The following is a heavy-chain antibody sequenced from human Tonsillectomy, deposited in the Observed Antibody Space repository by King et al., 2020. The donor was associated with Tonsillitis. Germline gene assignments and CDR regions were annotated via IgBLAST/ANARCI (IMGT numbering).Heavy chain of an antibody. CDR2: IYYSGTT. CDR3: ERHHHYSDAFDI. D-gene: IGHD3-10*01. CDR1: GGSISSSSYY. J-gene: IGHJ3*02. V-gene: IGHV4-39*07. Sequence: QLQLQESGPGLVKPSETLSLTCIVSGGSISSSSYYWGGIRQPPGKGLGWIGSIYYSGTTYYNLSLKSRVTISVDTSKNQFSLKLSSVTAADTAVYYCERHHHYSDAFDIWGQGTMVTVSS.